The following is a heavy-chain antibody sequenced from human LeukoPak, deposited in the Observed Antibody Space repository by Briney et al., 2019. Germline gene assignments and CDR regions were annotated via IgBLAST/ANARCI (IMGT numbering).Heavy chain of an antibody. CDR3: ARDRRYSSGWLIGYYFDY. D-gene: IGHD6-19*01. CDR1: GFTFSSYW. Sequence: PGGSLRLFCAASGFTFSSYWMSWVRQASGKGLEWVANIKQDGSEKYYVDSVKGRFTISRDNAKNSLYLQMNSLRAEDTAVYYCARDRRYSSGWLIGYYFDYWGQGTLVTVSS. CDR2: IKQDGSEK. V-gene: IGHV3-7*01. J-gene: IGHJ4*02.